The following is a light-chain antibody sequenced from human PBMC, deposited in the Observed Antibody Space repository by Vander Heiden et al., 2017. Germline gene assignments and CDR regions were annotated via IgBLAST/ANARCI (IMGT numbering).Light chain of an antibody. J-gene: IGLJ3*02. CDR1: SSDIGGFIF. CDR2: EVT. Sequence: QSALTQPAAVSGSPGQSITISCTGSSSDIGGFIFVSWYQHHPDKAPRLLIYEVTKRPSGVSDRFSGSKSGNNASLTISGLQAEDEADYHCCSYSGSDTWVFGGGTKLTVL. CDR3: CSYSGSDTWV. V-gene: IGLV2-23*02.